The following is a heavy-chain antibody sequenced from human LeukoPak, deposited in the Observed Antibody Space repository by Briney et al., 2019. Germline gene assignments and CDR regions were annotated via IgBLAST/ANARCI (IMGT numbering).Heavy chain of an antibody. V-gene: IGHV3-48*03. J-gene: IGHJ4*02. CDR2: ISSSGSTI. D-gene: IGHD5-18*01. Sequence: GGCLRLSCAASGFTFSSYEMNWVRQAPGKGLEWVSYISSSGSTIYYADSVKGRFTISRDNAKNSLYLQMNSLRAEDTAVYYCARVQLWHSLDYWGQGTLVTVSS. CDR3: ARVQLWHSLDY. CDR1: GFTFSSYE.